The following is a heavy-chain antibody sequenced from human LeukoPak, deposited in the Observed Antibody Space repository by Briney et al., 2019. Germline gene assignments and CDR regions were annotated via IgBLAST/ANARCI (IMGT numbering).Heavy chain of an antibody. D-gene: IGHD6-13*01. V-gene: IGHV1-18*01. CDR3: ARDRGSSWTYYFDY. J-gene: IGHJ4*02. Sequence: GASVKVSCKASGYTFTGYGISWVRQAPGQGLEWMGWISAYNGNRNYAQNLQGRVTMTTDTSTSTAYMELRSLRSDDTAVYYCARDRGSSWTYYFDYWGQGTLVTVSS. CDR1: GYTFTGYG. CDR2: ISAYNGNR.